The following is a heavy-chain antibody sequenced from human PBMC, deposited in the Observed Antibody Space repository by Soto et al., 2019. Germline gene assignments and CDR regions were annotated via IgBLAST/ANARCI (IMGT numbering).Heavy chain of an antibody. J-gene: IGHJ5*02. CDR2: IYYSGGT. CDR1: GGSISSGDYY. D-gene: IGHD2-2*01. V-gene: IGHV4-30-4*01. CDR3: ARLVQPLQGRWFDP. Sequence: QVQLPESGPGLVKPSQTLSLTCTVSGGSISSGDYYWSWIRQPPGKGLEWIGYIYYSGGTYYNPSLKSRVPISGDTSKSQFSLKLSSVPAADTAVYYCARLVQPLQGRWFDPWGRGSLVTVSS.